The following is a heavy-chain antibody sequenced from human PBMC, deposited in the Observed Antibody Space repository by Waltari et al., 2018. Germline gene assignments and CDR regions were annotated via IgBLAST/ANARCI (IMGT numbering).Heavy chain of an antibody. CDR2: INHSGST. CDR3: ARGGWGVTPFHYSSSHYYMDV. V-gene: IGHV4-34*01. D-gene: IGHD4-4*01. CDR1: GGSFSGYS. J-gene: IGHJ6*03. Sequence: QVQLQQWGAGLLKPSETLSLTCAVYGGSFSGYSWSWIRQPPGKGLAWIGEINHSGSTNYNPSLKSRVTISVDTSKNQFSLKLSSVTAADTAVYYCARGGWGVTPFHYSSSHYYMDVWGKGTTVTVSS.